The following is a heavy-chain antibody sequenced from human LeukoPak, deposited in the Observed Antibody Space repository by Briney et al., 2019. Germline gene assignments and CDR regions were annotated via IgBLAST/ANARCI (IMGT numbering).Heavy chain of an antibody. J-gene: IGHJ5*02. CDR1: GGSISSSNYY. D-gene: IGHD6-13*01. CDR2: ISYSGST. Sequence: SETLSLTCTVSGGSISSSNYYWGWIRQPPGKGLEWIGSISYSGSTYYNPSLKSRVTISADTSKNQFSLKLTSVTAADTAVYYCARQEDSSSPNWFDPWGQGTLVTVSS. CDR3: ARQEDSSSPNWFDP. V-gene: IGHV4-39*01.